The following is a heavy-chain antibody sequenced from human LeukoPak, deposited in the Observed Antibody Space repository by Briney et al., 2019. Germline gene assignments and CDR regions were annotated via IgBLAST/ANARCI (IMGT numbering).Heavy chain of an antibody. V-gene: IGHV4-59*01. CDR1: GGSLNTYQY. CDR2: IYYSGST. J-gene: IGHJ4*02. Sequence: KSSETLSLTCAVSGGSLNTYQYWSWIRQPPGKGLEWIAYIYYSGSTNYNPSLKSRVTISLDTSINQFSLKLSSVTAADTAVYYCARDFYSGTLTFDYWGQGTLVTVSS. D-gene: IGHD1-26*01. CDR3: ARDFYSGTLTFDY.